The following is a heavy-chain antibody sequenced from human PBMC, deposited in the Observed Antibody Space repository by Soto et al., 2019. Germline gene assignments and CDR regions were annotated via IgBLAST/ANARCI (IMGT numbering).Heavy chain of an antibody. CDR2: IYYSGST. V-gene: IGHV4-59*01. D-gene: IGHD1-1*01. CDR3: ARYNWGAMGAFDI. J-gene: IGHJ3*02. Sequence: SETLSLTCTVSCGSISSYYWSWIRQPPGKGLEWIGYIYYSGSTNYNPSLKSRVTISVDTSKNQFSLKLSSVTAADTAVYYCARYNWGAMGAFDIWGQGTMVTVSS. CDR1: CGSISSYY.